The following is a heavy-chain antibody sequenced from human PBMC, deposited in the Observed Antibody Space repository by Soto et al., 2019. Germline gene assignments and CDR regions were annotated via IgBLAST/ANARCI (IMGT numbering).Heavy chain of an antibody. CDR1: GFTFSSYA. D-gene: IGHD5-12*01. V-gene: IGHV3-23*01. Sequence: GGSLRLSCAASGFTFSSYAMSWVRQAPGKGLEWVSGISGSGGSTYYADSVKGRFTISRDNSKSTLSLQMNSLKVEDTAVYFCAKDPKMATEIDLWGRGTLVTVSS. CDR2: ISGSGGST. CDR3: AKDPKMATEIDL. J-gene: IGHJ2*01.